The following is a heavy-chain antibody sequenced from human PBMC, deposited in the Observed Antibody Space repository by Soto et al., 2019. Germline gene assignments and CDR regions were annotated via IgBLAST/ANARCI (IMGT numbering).Heavy chain of an antibody. CDR1: GVTFSNYA. J-gene: IGHJ5*02. CDR3: AKGSWVHHVSEGGNWLEP. Sequence: EVQFLESGGGLVQPGGSLRLSCAASGVTFSNYAMNWVRQAPGKGLEWVSGISHSGSSTYYADSVKGRFTISRDNSKNTLFLQMNSLTAEDTAVDYCAKGSWVHHVSEGGNWLEPWGQGTLVTVSS. V-gene: IGHV3-23*01. D-gene: IGHD3-10*01. CDR2: ISHSGSST.